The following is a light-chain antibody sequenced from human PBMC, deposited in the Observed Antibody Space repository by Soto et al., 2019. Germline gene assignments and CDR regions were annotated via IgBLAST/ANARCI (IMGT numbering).Light chain of an antibody. CDR2: DVS. CDR1: SSDVGTYNY. J-gene: IGLJ2*01. Sequence: QSALTRPASVSGSPGQSITISCTGTSSDVGTYNYVSWYQQHPGKAPKLMIYDVSSRPSGVSNRFSGSKSGNTASLTISGLQAEDDADYYCSSYTSSSTVVFGGGTKLTVL. CDR3: SSYTSSSTVV. V-gene: IGLV2-14*01.